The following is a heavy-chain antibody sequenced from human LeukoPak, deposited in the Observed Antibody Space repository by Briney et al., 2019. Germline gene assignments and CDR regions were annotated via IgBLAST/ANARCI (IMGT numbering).Heavy chain of an antibody. Sequence: SETLSLTCTVSGRSISSGDYYWNWIRQPPGKGLEWIGYIYYSGSTYYNPSLKSRVTISVDTSKNQFSLKLSSVTAADTAVYYCARTARGVIFFDPWGQGTLVTVSS. D-gene: IGHD3-10*01. J-gene: IGHJ5*02. CDR2: IYYSGST. CDR3: ARTARGVIFFDP. V-gene: IGHV4-30-4*01. CDR1: GRSISSGDYY.